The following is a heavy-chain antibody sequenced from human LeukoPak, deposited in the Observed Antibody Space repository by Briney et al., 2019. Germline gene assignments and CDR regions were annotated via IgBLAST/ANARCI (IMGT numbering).Heavy chain of an antibody. CDR3: AAGEGTFDY. D-gene: IGHD3-10*01. CDR1: GGSISGYY. V-gene: IGHV4-59*01. Sequence: SETLSLTCSVSGGSISGYYWSWIRQPPGKGLEWIGYIYYSGSTNYNPSLKSRVTISVDTSKNQFSLKLSSVTAADTAVYYCAAGEGTFDYWGQGTLVTVSS. J-gene: IGHJ4*02. CDR2: IYYSGST.